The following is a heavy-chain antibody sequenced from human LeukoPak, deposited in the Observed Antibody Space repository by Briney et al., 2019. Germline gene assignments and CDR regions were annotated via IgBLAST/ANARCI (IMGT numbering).Heavy chain of an antibody. CDR3: AKVGVAVAGTGYYYYYYMDV. V-gene: IGHV3-23*01. CDR1: GFTFSSYA. CDR2: ISGSGGST. Sequence: PGGSLRLSCAGSGFTFSSYAMSWVRQAPGKGLEWVSAISGSGGSTYYADSVKGRFTISRDNSKNTLYLQMNSLRAEDTAVYYCAKVGVAVAGTGYYYYYYMDVWGKGTTVTVSS. J-gene: IGHJ6*03. D-gene: IGHD6-19*01.